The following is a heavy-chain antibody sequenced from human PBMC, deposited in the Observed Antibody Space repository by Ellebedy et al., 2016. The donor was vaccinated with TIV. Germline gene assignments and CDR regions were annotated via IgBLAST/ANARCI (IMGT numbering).Heavy chain of an antibody. D-gene: IGHD6-19*01. CDR2: ISSGSDTT. CDR1: EFIFSNHG. CDR3: VRSGRNIRYSSGCNDLDY. Sequence: PGGSLRLSCAASEFIFSNHGMNWVRQAPGKGLEGVSHISSGSDTTYYADAVKGRFVISRDNAKNSVYLQMNSLRDEDTAVYYCVRSGRNIRYSSGCNDLDYWGQGALVTVSP. V-gene: IGHV3-48*02. J-gene: IGHJ4*02.